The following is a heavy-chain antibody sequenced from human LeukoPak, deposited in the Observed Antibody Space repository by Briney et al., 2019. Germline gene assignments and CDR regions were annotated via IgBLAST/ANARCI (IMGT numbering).Heavy chain of an antibody. CDR3: AKDPTDAVVPRREGPFDY. V-gene: IGHV3-30*18. CDR2: ITSDGNNK. J-gene: IGHJ4*02. Sequence: PGRSLRLSCAASGFSFSRYGLHWVRQAPGKGLEWVAVITSDGNNKVYAGSVKGRFTISRDNSKNTVFLQMNSLRAEDTAVYYCAKDPTDAVVPRREGPFDYWGQGTLVTVSS. CDR1: GFSFSRYG. D-gene: IGHD2-2*01.